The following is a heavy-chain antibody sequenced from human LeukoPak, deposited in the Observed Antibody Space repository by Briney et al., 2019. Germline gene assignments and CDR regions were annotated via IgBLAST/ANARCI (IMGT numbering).Heavy chain of an antibody. J-gene: IGHJ6*02. Sequence: PGESLKISFKGSGYSFTSYWISWGRPMPGKGVEWRGRIDPSDSYTNYSPSFQGHVTISADKSISTAYLQWSGLKASDTAMYYCARRGDYETYYYSGMDVWGQGTTVTVSS. CDR1: GYSFTSYW. CDR3: ARRGDYETYYYSGMDV. D-gene: IGHD4-17*01. CDR2: IDPSDSYT. V-gene: IGHV5-10-1*01.